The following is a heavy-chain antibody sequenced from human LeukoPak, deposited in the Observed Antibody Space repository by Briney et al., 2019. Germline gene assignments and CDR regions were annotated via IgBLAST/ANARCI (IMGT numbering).Heavy chain of an antibody. Sequence: PGGSLRLSCAASGFTFSSYDMHWVRQATGKGLEWVSAIGTAGDTYYPGSVKGRFTISRENAKNSLYLQMNSLRAGDTAVYYCAGGSGYYYGMDVWGQGTTVTVSS. CDR2: IGTAGDT. D-gene: IGHD3-10*01. CDR3: AGGSGYYYGMDV. CDR1: GFTFSSYD. V-gene: IGHV3-13*01. J-gene: IGHJ6*02.